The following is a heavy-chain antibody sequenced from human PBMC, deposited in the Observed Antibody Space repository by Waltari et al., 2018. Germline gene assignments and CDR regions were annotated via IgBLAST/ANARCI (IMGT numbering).Heavy chain of an antibody. CDR2: IKQDESEK. J-gene: IGHJ4*02. V-gene: IGHV3-7*03. CDR3: ARDYDSYFDY. D-gene: IGHD3-3*01. Sequence: DVHLVESGGGLVQPGWSLHPSCAASRLRFSGYWMSWVRQAPGGGLEWVANIKQDESEKYYLDSVKGRFTVSRDNARNSLYLQMNNLRAEDTAVYYCARDYDSYFDYWGQGTPVTVSS. CDR1: RLRFSGYW.